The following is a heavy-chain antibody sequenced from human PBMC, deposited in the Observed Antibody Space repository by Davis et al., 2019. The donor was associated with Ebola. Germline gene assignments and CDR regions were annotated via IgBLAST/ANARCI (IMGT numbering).Heavy chain of an antibody. CDR3: ARGGYYRGGGLFDP. J-gene: IGHJ5*02. CDR1: GASISSSYYY. Sequence: SETLSLTCTVSGASISSSYYYWGWIRQPPGKGLEWVGSVYFTGSPHYNSSLKSRLSISVDTSKNQFSLNLRSVTAADTAVYFCARGGYYRGGGLFDPWGRGTLVTVSS. D-gene: IGHD2-15*01. V-gene: IGHV4-39*01. CDR2: VYFTGSP.